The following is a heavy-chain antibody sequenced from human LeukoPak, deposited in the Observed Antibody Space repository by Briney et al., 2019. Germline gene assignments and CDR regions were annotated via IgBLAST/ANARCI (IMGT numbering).Heavy chain of an antibody. CDR3: ARGRPHYYDSSGYLVGQYYLDY. V-gene: IGHV4-34*01. D-gene: IGHD3-22*01. Sequence: SETLSPTCAVYGGSFSGYYWSWIRQPPGKGREWIGEINHSGSTNYNPSLKSRVTISVDTSKNQFSLKLSSVTAADTAVYYCARGRPHYYDSSGYLVGQYYLDYWGQGTLVTLSS. CDR2: INHSGST. J-gene: IGHJ4*02. CDR1: GGSFSGYY.